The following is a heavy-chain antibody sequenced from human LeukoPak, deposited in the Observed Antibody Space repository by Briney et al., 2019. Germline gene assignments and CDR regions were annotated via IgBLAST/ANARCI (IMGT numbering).Heavy chain of an antibody. Sequence: ASVKVSCKASGGTFSRYAISWVRQAPGQELEWMGGIISIFGTANYAQKFQGRVTITADKSTTPAPMEMSSLRSEGTAVYYCARVEAGYDSSGRNTYYFDYWGQGTLVTVSS. V-gene: IGHV1-69*06. D-gene: IGHD3-22*01. CDR1: GGTFSRYA. CDR3: ARVEAGYDSSGRNTYYFDY. J-gene: IGHJ4*02. CDR2: IISIFGTA.